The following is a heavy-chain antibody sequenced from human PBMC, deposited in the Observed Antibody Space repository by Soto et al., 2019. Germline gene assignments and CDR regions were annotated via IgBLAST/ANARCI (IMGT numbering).Heavy chain of an antibody. CDR1: GFTFDDYA. CDR2: ISWNSGSI. CDR3: AKDRLRLLGYYYMDV. Sequence: GGSLRLSCAASGFTFDDYAMHWVRQAPGKGLEWVSGISWNSGSIGYADSVKGRFTISRDNAKNSLYLQMNSLRAEDTALYYCAKDRLRLLGYYYMDVWGKGTTVTVSS. D-gene: IGHD3-22*01. J-gene: IGHJ6*03. V-gene: IGHV3-9*01.